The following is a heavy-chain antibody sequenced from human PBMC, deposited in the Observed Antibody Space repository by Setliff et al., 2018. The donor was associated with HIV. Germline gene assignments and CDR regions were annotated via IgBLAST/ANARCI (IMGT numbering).Heavy chain of an antibody. D-gene: IGHD5-12*01. J-gene: IGHJ4*02. CDR1: GYTLTELS. Sequence: ASVKVSCKVSGYTLTELSMHWVRQAPGKGLEWMGGFDPEDGETIYAQKFQGRVTMTEDTSTDTAYMELSSLRSEDTAVYYCATRIRDGHRGYGYFDFWGQGTLVTVSS. CDR2: FDPEDGET. V-gene: IGHV1-24*01. CDR3: ATRIRDGHRGYGYFDF.